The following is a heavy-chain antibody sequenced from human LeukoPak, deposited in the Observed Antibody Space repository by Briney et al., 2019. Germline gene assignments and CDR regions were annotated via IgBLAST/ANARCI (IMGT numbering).Heavy chain of an antibody. D-gene: IGHD1-1*01. J-gene: IGHJ4*02. V-gene: IGHV4-59*01. Sequence: SETLTLTCTVSGGSISSYYWSWLRQPPGKGLEWIGYIYYSGNTNYNPSLKSRVTISVDTAKNQFSLKLSSGTAADTAVYYCARVDGSQGPYYFDYWGQGTLVTVSS. CDR3: ARVDGSQGPYYFDY. CDR1: GGSISSYY. CDR2: IYYSGNT.